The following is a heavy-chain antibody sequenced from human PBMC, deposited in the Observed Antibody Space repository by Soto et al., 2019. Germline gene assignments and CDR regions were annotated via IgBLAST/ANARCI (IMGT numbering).Heavy chain of an antibody. CDR3: ARDPHEFWTSYWFDP. Sequence: ASVKVSCKTSGYTFNTYGINWVRQAPGQGLELMGWISAYDGKTTYAEKFQGRVTLTTDTSTSTAYMELRSLRSDDTAIYYCARDPHEFWTSYWFDPCGQGTPGTSPQ. J-gene: IGHJ5*02. CDR1: GYTFNTYG. CDR2: ISAYDGKT. V-gene: IGHV1-18*01. D-gene: IGHD3-3*01.